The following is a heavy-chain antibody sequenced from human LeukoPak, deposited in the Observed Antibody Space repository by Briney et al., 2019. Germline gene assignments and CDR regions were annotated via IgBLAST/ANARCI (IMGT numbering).Heavy chain of an antibody. CDR2: ISWNSGSM. D-gene: IGHD3-3*01. Sequence: GGSLRLSCAASGFTFDDYAMHWVRQAPGKGLEWVSGISWNSGSMGYADSVKGRFTISRDNAKNSLYLQMNSLRAEDTALYYCAKDRSGKQLYVFQHWGQGTLSPSPQ. J-gene: IGHJ1*01. V-gene: IGHV3-9*01. CDR3: AKDRSGKQLYVFQH. CDR1: GFTFDDYA.